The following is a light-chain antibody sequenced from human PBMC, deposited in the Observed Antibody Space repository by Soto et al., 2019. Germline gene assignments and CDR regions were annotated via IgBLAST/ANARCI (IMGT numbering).Light chain of an antibody. CDR1: QSVSSH. Sequence: EVVMTQSTATLSVSPGEAATLSCRASQSVSSHLAWYQNKPGQAPRLLIYGASTRATGIPARFSVSGSGTEFTLTISTLQSEDFAGYYCHQYNHWPPWTFGQGNKVEIK. CDR3: HQYNHWPPWT. V-gene: IGKV3-15*01. J-gene: IGKJ1*01. CDR2: GAS.